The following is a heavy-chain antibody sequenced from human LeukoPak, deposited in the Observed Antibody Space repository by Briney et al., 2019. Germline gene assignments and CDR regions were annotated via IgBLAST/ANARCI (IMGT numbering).Heavy chain of an antibody. Sequence: GASVKVSCKASGYTFTGYYMHWVRQAPGQGLEWMGWINPNSGGTNYAQKFQGRVTMTRDTSISTAYMELSRLRSDDTAVYYCAKSYSYGPRKIYYFDYWGQGTLVTVSS. CDR2: INPNSGGT. J-gene: IGHJ4*02. D-gene: IGHD5-18*01. CDR3: AKSYSYGPRKIYYFDY. V-gene: IGHV1-2*02. CDR1: GYTFTGYY.